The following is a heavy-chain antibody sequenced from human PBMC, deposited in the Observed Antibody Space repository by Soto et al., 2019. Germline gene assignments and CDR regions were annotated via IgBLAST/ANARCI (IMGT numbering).Heavy chain of an antibody. CDR2: IYYSGST. J-gene: IGHJ4*02. V-gene: IGHV4-30-4*01. D-gene: IGHD5-12*01. CDR1: GGSISSGDYY. CDR3: ARGRDGYKKFDY. Sequence: QVQLQESGPGLVKPSQTLSLTCTVSGGSISSGDYYWSWIRQPPGKGLEWIGYIYYSGSTYYNPSLKIRVTITVDTSKNQFSLKLSSVTAADTAVYYCARGRDGYKKFDYWGQGTLVTVSS.